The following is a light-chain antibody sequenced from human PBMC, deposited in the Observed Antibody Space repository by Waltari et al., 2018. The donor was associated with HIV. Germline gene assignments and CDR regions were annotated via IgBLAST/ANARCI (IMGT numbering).Light chain of an antibody. CDR2: GAS. V-gene: IGKV3-20*01. Sequence: EIVLTQSPGTLALSPGKRATLSCRASQSVSSTYLAWYQQKPGQPPRLLIYGASTRATGIPDRFRGSGSGTDFTLTISRVEPEDSAVYYCQQYRRSPLTFGGGTKVEIK. CDR3: QQYRRSPLT. J-gene: IGKJ4*01. CDR1: QSVSSTY.